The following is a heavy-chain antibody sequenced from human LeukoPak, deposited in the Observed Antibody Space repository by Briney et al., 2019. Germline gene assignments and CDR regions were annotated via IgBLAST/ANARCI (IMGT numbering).Heavy chain of an antibody. CDR3: ARDPGKQLPFDY. Sequence: ASVKVSCKASGYTFTGYYMHWVRQAPGQGLEWMGWINPNSGGTNYAQKFQGRGTMTRDTSISTAYMELSRLRSDDTAVYYCARDPGKQLPFDYWGQGTLVTLSS. D-gene: IGHD6-6*01. J-gene: IGHJ4*02. V-gene: IGHV1-2*02. CDR1: GYTFTGYY. CDR2: INPNSGGT.